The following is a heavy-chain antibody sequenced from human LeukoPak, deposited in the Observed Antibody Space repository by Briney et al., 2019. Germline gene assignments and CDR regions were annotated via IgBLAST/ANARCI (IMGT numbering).Heavy chain of an antibody. D-gene: IGHD3-22*01. CDR3: ARADYYYSSGYYAPNRMDV. V-gene: IGHV1-69*05. CDR1: GYTFTSFG. CDR2: IIPIFGTA. Sequence: SVKVSCKASGYTFTSFGISWVRQAPGQGLEWMGGIIPIFGTANYAQKFQGRVTITTDESTSTAYMELSSLRSEDTAVYYCARADYYYSSGYYAPNRMDVWGQGNKVNVSS. J-gene: IGHJ6*02.